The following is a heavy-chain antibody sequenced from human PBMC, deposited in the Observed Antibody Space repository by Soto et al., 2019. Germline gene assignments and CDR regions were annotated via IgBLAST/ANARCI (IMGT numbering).Heavy chain of an antibody. J-gene: IGHJ4*02. CDR3: ARSGGYCSGFSCLDFDY. D-gene: IGHD2-15*01. V-gene: IGHV4-59*08. CDR1: GGSISSYY. CDR2: IYYSGST. Sequence: QVQLQESGPGLVKPSETLSLTCTVSGGSISSYYWSWIRQPPGKGLEWFGYIYYSGSTNYNPSLKSRVTISVDTSKNQCSLKLISVTAADTAVYYFARSGGYCSGFSCLDFDYWGQGTLVTFSS.